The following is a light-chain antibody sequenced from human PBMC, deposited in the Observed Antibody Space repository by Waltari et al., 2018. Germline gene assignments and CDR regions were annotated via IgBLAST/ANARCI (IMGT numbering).Light chain of an antibody. V-gene: IGKV4-1*01. CDR1: QSVLKNSNNKNI. CDR3: QQYYTPPWT. CDR2: WAS. Sequence: DIVMTQSPDSLAVSLGERATIKCKSSQSVLKNSNNKNILAWYRQKRGQPPKLLIYWASARESGIPDRFSGSGSGTDFTLTITSLQAEDVAVYYCQQYYTPPWTFGQGTKVEIK. J-gene: IGKJ1*01.